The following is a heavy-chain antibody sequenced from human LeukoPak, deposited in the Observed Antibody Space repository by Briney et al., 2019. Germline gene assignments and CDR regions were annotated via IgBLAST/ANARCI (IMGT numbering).Heavy chain of an antibody. CDR3: ARDCSGGSCYAFDI. V-gene: IGHV4-38-2*02. J-gene: IGHJ3*02. CDR2: IYHSGST. Sequence: PSETLSLTCDVSGYSISSGYYWGWIRPPPGKGLEWIGSIYHSGSTYNNPSLKSRVTISVDTSKNQSSLKLSSVTAADTAMYYCARDCSGGSCYAFDIWGQGTMVSVSS. D-gene: IGHD2-15*01. CDR1: GYSISSGYY.